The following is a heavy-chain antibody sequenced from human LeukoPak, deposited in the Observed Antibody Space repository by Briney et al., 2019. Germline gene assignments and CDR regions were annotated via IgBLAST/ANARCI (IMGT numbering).Heavy chain of an antibody. CDR3: AREGNSGGLDY. Sequence: GGSLRLSCAASGLTFSSYAMHWVRQAPGKGLEWVAVISYDGSNKYYADSVKGRFTISRDNSKNTLYLQMNSLRAEDTAVYYCAREGNSGGLDYWGQGTLVTVSS. J-gene: IGHJ4*02. CDR1: GLTFSSYA. V-gene: IGHV3-30-3*01. CDR2: ISYDGSNK. D-gene: IGHD4-23*01.